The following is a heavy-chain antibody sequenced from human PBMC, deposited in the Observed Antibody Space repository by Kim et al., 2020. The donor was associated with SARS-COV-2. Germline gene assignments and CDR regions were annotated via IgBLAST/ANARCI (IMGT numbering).Heavy chain of an antibody. D-gene: IGHD2-15*01. J-gene: IGHJ2*01. CDR3: ARLGLLPWYFDV. CDR2: VYYSGKT. Sequence: SETLSLTCTVSRLSFTNYYWGWIRQPPGKGLEWIGYVYYSGKTEYNRSLESRVTISVDTSTKQFSLKLRSVTPSDTAVYYCARLGLLPWYFDVWGRGTLVTVSS. V-gene: IGHV4-59*08. CDR1: RLSFTNYY.